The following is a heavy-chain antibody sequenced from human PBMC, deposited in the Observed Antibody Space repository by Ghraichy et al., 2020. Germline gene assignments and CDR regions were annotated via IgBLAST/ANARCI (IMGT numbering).Heavy chain of an antibody. J-gene: IGHJ6*02. CDR3: ARGPVRITIFGEEGYYGMDV. Sequence: GGSLRLSCAASGFSVSSNYMNWVRQAPGKGLEWVSVIYSGGSTYYADSVKGRFTISRDNSKNTLYLQMNSLRAEDTAVYYCARGPVRITIFGEEGYYGMDVWGQGTTVTVSS. CDR1: GFSVSSNY. V-gene: IGHV3-53*01. D-gene: IGHD3-3*01. CDR2: IYSGGST.